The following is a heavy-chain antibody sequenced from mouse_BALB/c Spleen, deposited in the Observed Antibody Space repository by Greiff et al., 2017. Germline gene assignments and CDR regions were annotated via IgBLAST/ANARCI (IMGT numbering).Heavy chain of an antibody. J-gene: IGHJ2*01. CDR3: ARYYRYDGVDY. V-gene: IGHV3-2*02. CDR1: GYSITSDYA. CDR2: ISYSGST. Sequence: EVKLLESGPGLVKPSQSLSLTCTVTGYSITSDYAWNWIRQFPGNKLEWMGYISYSGSTSYNPSLKSRISITRDTSKNQFFLQLNSVTTEDTATYYCARYYRYDGVDYWGQGTTLTVSS. D-gene: IGHD2-14*01.